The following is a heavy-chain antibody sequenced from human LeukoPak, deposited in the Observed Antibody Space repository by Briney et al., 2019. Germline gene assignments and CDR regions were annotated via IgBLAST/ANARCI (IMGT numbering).Heavy chain of an antibody. J-gene: IGHJ4*02. CDR3: ERDYCSSTSCLFDY. CDR1: GYTFTGYH. D-gene: IGHD2-2*01. Sequence: GASVKVSCKASGYTFTGYHMHWVRQAPGQGLEWMGRINPNSGDTNYAQKFQGRVTMTRDTSISTAYMELSRLRSDDTAVYYYERDYCSSTSCLFDYWGQGTLVTVSA. CDR2: INPNSGDT. V-gene: IGHV1-2*06.